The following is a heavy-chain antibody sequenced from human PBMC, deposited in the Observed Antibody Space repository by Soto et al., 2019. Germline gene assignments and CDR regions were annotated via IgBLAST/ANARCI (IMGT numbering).Heavy chain of an antibody. CDR1: GFTFVSYA. D-gene: IGHD3-3*01. CDR2: ITGGGDST. Sequence: WGSLRLSCAASGFTFVSYAMSWVRQAPWKGLEWVSAITGGGDSTFYADSVKGRFTISRDNSKNTLYLQVNSLRAEDTAVYYCATSSRFLDWSYTNWGQGTLVTVSS. CDR3: ATSSRFLDWSYTN. V-gene: IGHV3-23*01. J-gene: IGHJ4*02.